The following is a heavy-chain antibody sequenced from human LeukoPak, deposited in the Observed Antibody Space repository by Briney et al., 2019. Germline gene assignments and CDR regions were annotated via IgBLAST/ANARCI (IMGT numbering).Heavy chain of an antibody. V-gene: IGHV4-34*01. J-gene: IGHJ4*02. D-gene: IGHD3-3*01. CDR2: INHSGST. Sequence: SETLSLTCAVYCGSFSGYYWSWIRQPPGKGLEWIGEINHSGSTNYNPSLKSRVTISVDTSKNQFSLKLSSVTAADTAVYYCARARITIFGVVIIPFAYWGQGTLVTVSS. CDR1: CGSFSGYY. CDR3: ARARITIFGVVIIPFAY.